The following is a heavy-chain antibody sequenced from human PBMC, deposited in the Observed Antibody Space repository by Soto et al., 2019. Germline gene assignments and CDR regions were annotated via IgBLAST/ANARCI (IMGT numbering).Heavy chain of an antibody. Sequence: PSETLSLTCTVSGGSISSGDYYWSWIRQPPGKGLEWIGYIYYSGSTYYNPSLKSRVTISVDTSKNQFSLKLSSVTAADTAAYYCARVLYGSEGVDYWGQGTLVTAPQ. CDR1: GGSISSGDYY. J-gene: IGHJ4*02. CDR3: ARVLYGSEGVDY. D-gene: IGHD2-8*01. CDR2: IYYSGST. V-gene: IGHV4-30-4*01.